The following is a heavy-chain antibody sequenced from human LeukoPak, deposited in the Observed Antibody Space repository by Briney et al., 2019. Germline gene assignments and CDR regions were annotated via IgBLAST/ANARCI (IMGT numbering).Heavy chain of an antibody. V-gene: IGHV1-69*05. CDR2: IIPIFGTA. Sequence: ASVKVSCKASGGTFSSYAISWVRQAPGQGLEWMGGIIPIFGTANYAQKFQGRVTITTDESTSTAYMELSSLRSEDTAVYYCAREEGQYYYDSSGYKGWGQGTLVTVSS. CDR1: GGTFSSYA. J-gene: IGHJ4*02. D-gene: IGHD3-22*01. CDR3: AREEGQYYYDSSGYKG.